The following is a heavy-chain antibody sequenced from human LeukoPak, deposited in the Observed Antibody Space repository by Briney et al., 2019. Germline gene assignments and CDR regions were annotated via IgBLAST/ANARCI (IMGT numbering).Heavy chain of an antibody. CDR2: INPNSGGT. CDR3: ARDRPPDSSGYYRTEDAFDI. V-gene: IGHV1-2*02. D-gene: IGHD3-22*01. CDR1: GYTFTGYY. J-gene: IGHJ3*02. Sequence: APVKVSCKASGYTFTGYYMHWVRQAPGQGLEWMGWINPNSGGTNYAQKFQGRVTMTRDTSISTAYMELSRLRSDDTAVYYCARDRPPDSSGYYRTEDAFDIWGQGTMVTVSS.